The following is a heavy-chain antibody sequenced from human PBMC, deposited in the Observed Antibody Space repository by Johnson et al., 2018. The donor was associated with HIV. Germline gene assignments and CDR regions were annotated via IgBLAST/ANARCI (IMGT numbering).Heavy chain of an antibody. D-gene: IGHD4/OR15-4a*01. Sequence: VQLVESGGGVVQPGRSLRLSCAASGFTFSSYAMHWVRQAPGKGLEWVAVISYDGSNKYYADSVKGRFTISRDNSKNTLYLQMNSLRAEDTAVYYCAREKIRASDIWGQGTMVTVSS. CDR2: ISYDGSNK. J-gene: IGHJ3*02. CDR1: GFTFSSYA. CDR3: AREKIRASDI. V-gene: IGHV3-30*04.